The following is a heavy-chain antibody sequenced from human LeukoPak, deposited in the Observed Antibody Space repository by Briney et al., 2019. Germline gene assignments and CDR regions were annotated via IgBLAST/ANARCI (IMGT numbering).Heavy chain of an antibody. Sequence: GESLKISCKGSGYSFTNYWIGWVRQMPGKGLEWMGIIYPGDSDTRYSPSFQGQVTIPADKSISTAYLQWSSLKASDTAMYYCARNLVDGYNPGIDYYYYYMDVWGKGTTVTVSS. D-gene: IGHD5-24*01. CDR3: ARNLVDGYNPGIDYYYYYMDV. V-gene: IGHV5-51*01. J-gene: IGHJ6*03. CDR1: GYSFTNYW. CDR2: IYPGDSDT.